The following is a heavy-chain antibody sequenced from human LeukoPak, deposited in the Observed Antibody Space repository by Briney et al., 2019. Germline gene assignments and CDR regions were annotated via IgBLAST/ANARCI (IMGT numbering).Heavy chain of an antibody. CDR2: ISSSSNDI. Sequence: GGSLRLSCAASGFSFSNYSMNWVRQAPGKGLEWVSSISSSSNDIYYADSVKGRFTISRDNAKNSLYLQMNSLRAEDTAVYYCARALMYYYDSSGFPFWGQGTLVTVSS. CDR3: ARALMYYYDSSGFPF. D-gene: IGHD3-22*01. V-gene: IGHV3-21*01. J-gene: IGHJ4*02. CDR1: GFSFSNYS.